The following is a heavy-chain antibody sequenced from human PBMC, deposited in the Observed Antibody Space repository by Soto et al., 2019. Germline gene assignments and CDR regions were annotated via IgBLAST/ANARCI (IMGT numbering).Heavy chain of an antibody. J-gene: IGHJ6*01. Sequence: QVQLVESGAGVGQPGRSVRLSFAASGFRFSDYGIHWVRQAPGKGVELVALISYDGSKKFYTDSVKGRFTISRDNPKNTMDPQIDRLLAEPTAVYCWAMMQADLLPYSIYGM. CDR2: ISYDGSKK. CDR3: AMMQADLLPYSIYGM. V-gene: IGHV3-30*03. D-gene: IGHD1-26*01. CDR1: GFRFSDYG.